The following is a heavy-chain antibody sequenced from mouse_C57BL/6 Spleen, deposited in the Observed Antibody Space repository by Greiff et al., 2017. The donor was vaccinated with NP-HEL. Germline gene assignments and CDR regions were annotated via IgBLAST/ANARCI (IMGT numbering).Heavy chain of an antibody. CDR2: INPYNGDT. V-gene: IGHV1-20*01. J-gene: IGHJ3*01. CDR1: GYSFTGYF. CDR3: ARSDYDYEGGAY. D-gene: IGHD2-4*01. Sequence: EVQLQQSGPELVKPGDSVKISCKASGYSFTGYFMNWVMQSHGKSLEWIGRINPYNGDTFYNQKFKGKATLTVDKSSSTAHMELRSLTSEDSAVYYCARSDYDYEGGAYWGQGTLVTVSA.